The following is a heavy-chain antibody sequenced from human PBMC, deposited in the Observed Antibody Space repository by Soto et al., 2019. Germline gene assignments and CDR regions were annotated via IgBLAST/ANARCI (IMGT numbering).Heavy chain of an antibody. CDR3: ARDAMPGRGYAPVDY. Sequence: QVQLVRSGAEVKKPGASVKVSCKASGYTFTTYGITWVRQAPGQGLEWMGGISVYNGYTNFAQNLQGRVSMTTETSTSTAYMELTSLTSDDTAVYYCARDAMPGRGYAPVDYWGQGTLVTVSS. J-gene: IGHJ4*02. CDR1: GYTFTTYG. V-gene: IGHV1-18*01. CDR2: ISVYNGYT. D-gene: IGHD5-12*01.